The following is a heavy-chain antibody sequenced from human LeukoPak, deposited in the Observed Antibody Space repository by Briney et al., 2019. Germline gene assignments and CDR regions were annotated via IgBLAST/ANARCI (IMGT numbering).Heavy chain of an antibody. V-gene: IGHV1-8*01. D-gene: IGHD6-19*01. Sequence: ASVKVSCKASGYTFTSYDINWVRQATGQGLEWMGWMNPNSGNTGYAQKFQGRVTMTRNTSISTAYMELSSLRSEDTAVYYCARGRRAVAGLFYWGQGTLVTVPS. CDR3: ARGRRAVAGLFY. CDR2: MNPNSGNT. J-gene: IGHJ4*02. CDR1: GYTFTSYD.